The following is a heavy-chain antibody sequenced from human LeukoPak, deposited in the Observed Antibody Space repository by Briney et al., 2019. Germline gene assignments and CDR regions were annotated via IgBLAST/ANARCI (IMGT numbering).Heavy chain of an antibody. V-gene: IGHV3-30*18. CDR2: ISYDGSNK. J-gene: IGHJ4*02. Sequence: GGSLRLSCAASGFTFSSYGMHWVRQAPGKGLEWVAVISYDGSNKYYADSVKGRFTISRDNSKNTLYLQMNSLRAEDTAVYYCAKGDYGDYVPIDYWGQGTLVTASS. CDR3: AKGDYGDYVPIDY. CDR1: GFTFSSYG. D-gene: IGHD4-17*01.